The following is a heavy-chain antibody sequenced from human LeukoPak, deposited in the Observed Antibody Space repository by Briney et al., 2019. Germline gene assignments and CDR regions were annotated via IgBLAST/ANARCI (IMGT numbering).Heavy chain of an antibody. V-gene: IGHV3-7*03. Sequence: GGSLRLSCAVSGFTFSGFWMSWSRQAPGKGLEWVASINSDGSEGYYADVVKGRFTISRDNAKNSLYLQINSLRAEDPAVYYCARSSYSSSSSVWGQGTMVTVSS. CDR3: ARSSYSSSSSV. CDR2: INSDGSEG. CDR1: GFTFSGFW. D-gene: IGHD6-6*01. J-gene: IGHJ3*01.